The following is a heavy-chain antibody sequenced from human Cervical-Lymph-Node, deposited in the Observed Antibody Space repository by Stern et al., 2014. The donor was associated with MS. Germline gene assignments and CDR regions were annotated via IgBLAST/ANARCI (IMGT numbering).Heavy chain of an antibody. CDR2: ISAYNGNT. Sequence: QDQLVQSGGEVEKPGASVKVSCQASGYTFSSYGISWVRQAPGQGLEWMGWISAYNGNTRYAQKFRGRVTLTTDTSTSTAYMELRSLRSDDTAVYYCARDGVGNDDAFDIWGQGTLVSVSS. CDR3: ARDGVGNDDAFDI. CDR1: GYTFSSYG. D-gene: IGHD1-26*01. J-gene: IGHJ3*02. V-gene: IGHV1-18*04.